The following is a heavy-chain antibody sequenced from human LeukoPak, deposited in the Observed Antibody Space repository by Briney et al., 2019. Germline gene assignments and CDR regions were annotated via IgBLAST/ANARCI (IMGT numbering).Heavy chain of an antibody. CDR3: AKGSQWLLRGGAYFDS. Sequence: GGSLRLSCEASGFAFNNYAMSWVRQAPGKGLEWVSAMSGVGGTTYYAASVRGRFTISRDNSKNILSLQMNSLRVEDTAIYYCAKGSQWLLRGGAYFDSWGQGTPVSVSS. J-gene: IGHJ4*02. V-gene: IGHV3-23*01. CDR1: GFAFNNYA. CDR2: MSGVGGTT. D-gene: IGHD6-19*01.